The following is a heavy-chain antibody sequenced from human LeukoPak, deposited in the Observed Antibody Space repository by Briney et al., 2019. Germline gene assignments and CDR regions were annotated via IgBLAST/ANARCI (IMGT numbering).Heavy chain of an antibody. D-gene: IGHD6-13*01. CDR1: GGSISSYY. J-gene: IGHJ5*02. Sequence: SETLSLTCTVSGGSISSYYWSWIRQPPGKGLEWIGYIYYSGSTNYNPSLKSRDTISVDTSKNQFSLKLSSVTAADTAVYYCARHLAAAGRRFDPWGQGTLVTVSS. CDR2: IYYSGST. V-gene: IGHV4-59*08. CDR3: ARHLAAAGRRFDP.